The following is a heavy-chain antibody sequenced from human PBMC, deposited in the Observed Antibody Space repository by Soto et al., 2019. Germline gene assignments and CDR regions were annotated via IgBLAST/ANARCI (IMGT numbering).Heavy chain of an antibody. Sequence: EVQLVESGGGLVQPGGSLRLSCAASGFTFSDYWLSWVRQSPVKGLEWVANMSPDGRKRYYLDSLKGRFTISRDNAKNSLYLQMNRLSAEDTAVYFCSRDPLASHIGGHWGQGTLVTVSS. CDR2: MSPDGRKR. V-gene: IGHV3-7*01. J-gene: IGHJ4*02. CDR3: SRDPLASHIGGH. CDR1: GFTFSDYW. D-gene: IGHD6-25*01.